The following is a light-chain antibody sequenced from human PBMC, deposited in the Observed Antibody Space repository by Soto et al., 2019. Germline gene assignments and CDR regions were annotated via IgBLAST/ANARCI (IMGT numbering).Light chain of an antibody. J-gene: IGKJ4*01. CDR1: QSFSSY. Sequence: EIVLTQAPATLSLSPVERATLSCIASQSFSSYLAWYQQKPGQAPRLLIYDASNRATGIPARFSGSGSGTDFTLNISSLEPEDFAVYYCQQRSNWLTFGGGTKVEIK. V-gene: IGKV3-11*01. CDR2: DAS. CDR3: QQRSNWLT.